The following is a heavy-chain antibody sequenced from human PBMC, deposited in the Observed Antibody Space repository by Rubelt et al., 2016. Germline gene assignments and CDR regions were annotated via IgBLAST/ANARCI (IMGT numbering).Heavy chain of an antibody. Sequence: YYADSVKGRFTIFRDNSKNTLYLQMNSLRAEDTAVYYCARDLAGAYYGMDVWGQGTTVTVSS. D-gene: IGHD1-26*01. J-gene: IGHJ6*02. CDR3: ARDLAGAYYGMDV. V-gene: IGHV3-30*01.